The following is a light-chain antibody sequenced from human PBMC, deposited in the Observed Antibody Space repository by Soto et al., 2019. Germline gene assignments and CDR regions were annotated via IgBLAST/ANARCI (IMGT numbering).Light chain of an antibody. V-gene: IGKV3-20*01. J-gene: IGKJ4*01. Sequence: IVLTQSPGTMSLSPGERATLSCRASQSVSSRYLAWYQQKPGQAPRLLIYAASSRATGIPDRFSGSGSGTEFTLTINRLEPEDFAVYYCQQFGSSPRLTFGGGTKVEIK. CDR3: QQFGSSPRLT. CDR1: QSVSSRY. CDR2: AAS.